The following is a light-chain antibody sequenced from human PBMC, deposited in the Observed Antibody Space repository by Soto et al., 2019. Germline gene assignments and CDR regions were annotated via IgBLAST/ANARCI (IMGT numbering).Light chain of an antibody. CDR3: QQYDNSPLT. Sequence: DIVLTQSPGTRSLSPGDRATLSCRASQSVSSSYLAWYQQKPGQAPRLLIYGASNRATGIPDRFSGSGSGTDFTLTISRLEPEDFAVYYCQQYDNSPLTFGGGTKVDIK. V-gene: IGKV3-20*01. CDR1: QSVSSSY. CDR2: GAS. J-gene: IGKJ4*01.